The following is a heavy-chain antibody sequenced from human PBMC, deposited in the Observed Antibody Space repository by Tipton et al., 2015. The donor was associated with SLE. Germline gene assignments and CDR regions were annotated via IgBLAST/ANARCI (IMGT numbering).Heavy chain of an antibody. CDR1: GFTFSNAW. D-gene: IGHD2-2*01. CDR3: TTEPLDVVVPAGAFDI. CDR2: IKSKTDGGTT. J-gene: IGHJ3*02. Sequence: SGAEVKKPGASVKVSCKASGFTFSNAWMSWVRQAPGKGLEWVGRIKSKTDGGTTDYAAPVKGRFTISRDDSKNTLYLQMNSLKTEDTAVYYCTTEPLDVVVPAGAFDIWGQGTMVTVSS. V-gene: IGHV3-15*01.